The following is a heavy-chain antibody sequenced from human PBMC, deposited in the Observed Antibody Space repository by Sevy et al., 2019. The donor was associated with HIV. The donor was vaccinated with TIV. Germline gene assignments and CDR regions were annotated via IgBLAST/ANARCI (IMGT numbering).Heavy chain of an antibody. CDR1: GFAFYEYS. J-gene: IGHJ4*02. CDR2: LSFGSGKI. CDR3: ARGGCSRPHDY. D-gene: IGHD3-10*02. V-gene: IGHV3-21*01. Sequence: GGSLRLSCAASGFAFYEYSMSWIRQAPGKGLEWVATLSFGSGKINYGDSVKGRFTFSRDNSKISFYLQMDNMRVEDTALYYCARGGCSRPHDYWGQGTRVTVSS.